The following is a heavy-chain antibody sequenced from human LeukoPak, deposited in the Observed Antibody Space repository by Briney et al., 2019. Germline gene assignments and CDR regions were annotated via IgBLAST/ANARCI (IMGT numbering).Heavy chain of an antibody. CDR3: ARDGYATGSHDY. CDR2: IKQDGSEK. D-gene: IGHD3-10*01. Sequence: GGSLRLSCAASGFTFRSYWMTWVRQPPGKGLEWVANIKQDGSEKSYVDSVKGRFMISRDNPKNSLHLQMNSLRAEDTAAYYCARDGYATGSHDYWGQGTLVTVSS. CDR1: GFTFRSYW. J-gene: IGHJ4*02. V-gene: IGHV3-7*04.